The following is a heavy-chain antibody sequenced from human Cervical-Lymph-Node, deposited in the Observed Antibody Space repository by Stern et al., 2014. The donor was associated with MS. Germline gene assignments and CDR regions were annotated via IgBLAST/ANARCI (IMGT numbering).Heavy chain of an antibody. J-gene: IGHJ4*02. CDR2: ISTFHGNT. D-gene: IGHD3-22*01. CDR1: GYTFNSYG. Sequence: QVQLVESGAEVKKPGASVKVSCKASGYTFNSYGINWVRQAPGQGLEWMGWISTFHGNTNYAQKFRGRVTMTTDTSTSTVYMELRSLISDDTAVYYCAREDSYYYDSSGYYDYFDYWGQGTLVTVSS. V-gene: IGHV1-18*01. CDR3: AREDSYYYDSSGYYDYFDY.